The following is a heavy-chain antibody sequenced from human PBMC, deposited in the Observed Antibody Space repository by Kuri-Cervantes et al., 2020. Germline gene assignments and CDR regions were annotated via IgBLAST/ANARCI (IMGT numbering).Heavy chain of an antibody. V-gene: IGHV3-74*01. J-gene: IGHJ4*02. Sequence: GESLKISCAASGFTFSSYWMHWVRQAPGKGLVWVSRINSDGSSTSYADSVKGRFTISRDNAKNSLYLQMNSLRAEDTAVYYCLVRGISRPYWGQGTLVTVSS. CDR2: INSDGSST. D-gene: IGHD3-10*01. CDR3: LVRGISRPY. CDR1: GFTFSSYW.